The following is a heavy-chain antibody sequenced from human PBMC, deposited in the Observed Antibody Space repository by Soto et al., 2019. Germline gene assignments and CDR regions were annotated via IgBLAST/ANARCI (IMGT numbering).Heavy chain of an antibody. CDR2: LYYSGST. CDR3: ASGTEVSPSWDG. CDR1: GGSISSGGYY. V-gene: IGHV4-31*03. Sequence: SETLSLTCTVSGGSISSGGYYWSWIRQHPGKGLEWIGYLYYSGSTYYNPSLKSRVTISVDASKNLFSLKLSSVTAADTAVYYCASGTEVSPSWDGWGQGTTVTVSS. D-gene: IGHD1-26*01. J-gene: IGHJ6*02.